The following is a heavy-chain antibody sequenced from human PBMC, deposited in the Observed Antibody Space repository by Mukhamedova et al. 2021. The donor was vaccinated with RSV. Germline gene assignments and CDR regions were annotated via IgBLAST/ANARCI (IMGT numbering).Heavy chain of an antibody. V-gene: IGHV1-69*01. D-gene: IGHD5-18*01. Sequence: VRQAPGQGLEWMGGIIPIFGTANYAQKFQGRVTITADESTSTAYMELSSLRSEDTAVYYCARVPSYGYGEVDYWGQGTLVTVSS. J-gene: IGHJ4*02. CDR3: ARVPSYGYGEVDY. CDR2: IIPIFGTA.